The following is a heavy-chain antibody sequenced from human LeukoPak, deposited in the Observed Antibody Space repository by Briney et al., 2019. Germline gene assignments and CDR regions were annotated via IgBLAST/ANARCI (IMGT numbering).Heavy chain of an antibody. CDR3: ARPLFGGYSSYYGMDV. CDR1: GLTVSSNY. CDR2: IYSGGNT. V-gene: IGHV3-66*04. Sequence: PGGSLRLSCAAFGLTVSSNYMSWARQAPGKGLEWVSVIYSGGNTYYADSVKGRFTISRGNSKNTLYLQMNSLRAEDTAVYYCARPLFGGYSSYYGMDVWGQGTTVTVSS. D-gene: IGHD2-21*01. J-gene: IGHJ6*02.